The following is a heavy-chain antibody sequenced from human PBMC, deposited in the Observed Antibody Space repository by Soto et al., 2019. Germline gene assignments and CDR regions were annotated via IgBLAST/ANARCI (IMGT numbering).Heavy chain of an antibody. J-gene: IGHJ4*02. V-gene: IGHV4-59*01. CDR3: ASDSCGGDCYLNY. CDR2: IYYSGST. D-gene: IGHD2-21*02. CDR1: RGSISSYY. Sequence: SETLSLTCTVSRGSISSYYWSWIRQPPGKGLEWIGYIYYSGSTNYNPSLKSRVTISVDTSKNQFSLKLSSVTAADTAVYYCASDSCGGDCYLNYWGQGTLVTVSS.